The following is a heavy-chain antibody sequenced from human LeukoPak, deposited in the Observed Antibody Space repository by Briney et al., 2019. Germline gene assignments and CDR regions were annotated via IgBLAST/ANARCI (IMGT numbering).Heavy chain of an antibody. CDR3: ARVAAADYFDY. J-gene: IGHJ4*02. D-gene: IGHD6-13*01. Sequence: ASVKVSCKASGYTFTSYGVSWVRQAPGQGLEGRGWMNPYNGNTNNAKKLQGTVTMTTDTSTSTAYMELRSLRSDDTAVYYCARVAAADYFDYWGQGTLVTVSS. CDR2: MNPYNGNT. V-gene: IGHV1-18*01. CDR1: GYTFTSYG.